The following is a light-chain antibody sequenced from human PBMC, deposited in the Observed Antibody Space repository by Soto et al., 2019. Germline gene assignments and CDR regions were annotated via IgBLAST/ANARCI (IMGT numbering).Light chain of an antibody. CDR2: GAS. J-gene: IGKJ4*01. CDR3: LQYGSFPPT. V-gene: IGKV3-20*01. Sequence: EIELTQSPVTLSLSPGERATLSCRASQTVRSNSLAWYQQKPGQAPRLLIYGASSRATGIPDRIGGSGSGTDFTLTITRLEPEDFAVYYCLQYGSFPPTFGGGIKVEIK. CDR1: QTVRSNS.